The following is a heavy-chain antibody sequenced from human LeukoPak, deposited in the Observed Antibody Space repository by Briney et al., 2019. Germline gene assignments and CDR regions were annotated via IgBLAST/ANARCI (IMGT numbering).Heavy chain of an antibody. D-gene: IGHD3-22*01. J-gene: IGHJ4*01. CDR3: ASWAGIVATYSGPFDF. V-gene: IGHV3-48*01. CDR1: GFTFSSHS. Sequence: GSLRLSFVAPGFTFSSHSLNWVRPAPGRGLEWVSNIRSSNGRTYYADAVKGRFTISRDDAKNSLYLQMNSLRSEDTAVYYCASWAGIVATYSGPFDFWGHGTLVTVSA. CDR2: IRSSNGRT.